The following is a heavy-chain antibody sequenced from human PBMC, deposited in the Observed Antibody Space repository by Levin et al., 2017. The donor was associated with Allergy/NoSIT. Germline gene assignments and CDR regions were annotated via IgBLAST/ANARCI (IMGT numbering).Heavy chain of an antibody. J-gene: IGHJ6*02. V-gene: IGHV3-30*04. CDR1: GFTFSSYA. Sequence: GGSLRLSCAASGFTFSSYAMHWVRQAPGKGLEWVAVISYDGSNKYYADSVKGRFTISRDNSKNTLYLQMNSLRAEDTAVYYCAREPGSGWLGSYYYYGMDGWGQGTTVTVSS. CDR2: ISYDGSNK. CDR3: AREPGSGWLGSYYYYGMDG. D-gene: IGHD6-19*01.